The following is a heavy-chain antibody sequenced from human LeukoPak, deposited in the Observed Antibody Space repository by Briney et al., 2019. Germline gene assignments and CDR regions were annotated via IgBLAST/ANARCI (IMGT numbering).Heavy chain of an antibody. CDR3: ARDRRQFDP. CDR2: INTNTGNP. Sequence: ASVKVSCKASGYTFTGYYMHWVRRAPGQGLEWMGWINTNTGNPTYAQGFTGRFVFSLDTSVSTAYLQISSLKAEDTAMYYCARDRRQFDPWGQGTLVIVSS. CDR1: GYTFTGYY. J-gene: IGHJ5*02. V-gene: IGHV7-4-1*02.